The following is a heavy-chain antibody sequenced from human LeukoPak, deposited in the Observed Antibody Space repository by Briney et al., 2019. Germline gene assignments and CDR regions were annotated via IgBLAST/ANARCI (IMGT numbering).Heavy chain of an antibody. Sequence: GASVKVSCKASGYTFTGYYMHWVRQAPGQGLEWMGRINPNSGGTNYAQKFQGRVTMTRDTSISTAYMELSRLRSDNTAVYYCARVLRKPYSSSWCFDYWGQGTLVTVSS. CDR3: ARVLRKPYSSSWCFDY. CDR1: GYTFTGYY. CDR2: INPNSGGT. D-gene: IGHD6-13*01. J-gene: IGHJ4*02. V-gene: IGHV1-2*06.